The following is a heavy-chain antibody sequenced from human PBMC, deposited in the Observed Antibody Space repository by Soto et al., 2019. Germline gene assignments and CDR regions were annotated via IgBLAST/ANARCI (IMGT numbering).Heavy chain of an antibody. J-gene: IGHJ6*02. CDR1: GYTFTGYY. D-gene: IGHD4-17*01. CDR2: INPNSGGT. Sequence: ASVTVCCKASGYTFTGYYRHWVRQAPGQGLEWMGWINPNSGGTNYAQKFQGWVTMTRDTSISTAYMELSRLRSDDTAVYYCARDGSPTVTSNAYYYYYGMDVWGQGTTVTVSS. CDR3: ARDGSPTVTSNAYYYYYGMDV. V-gene: IGHV1-2*04.